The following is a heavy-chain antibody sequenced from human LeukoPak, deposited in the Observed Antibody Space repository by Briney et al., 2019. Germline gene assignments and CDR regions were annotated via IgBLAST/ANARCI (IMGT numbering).Heavy chain of an antibody. CDR1: GLSFTNYA. CDR3: AKGAAAGKVDWFDP. D-gene: IGHD6-13*01. Sequence: GGSLRLSCEASGLSFTNYAMMWVRQAPGKGLQWISTLTGYGGAYYADSGEGRFIISRDISKNTMFLQMYSLRAEDTAVYYCAKGAAAGKVDWFDPWGQGTLVTVTS. V-gene: IGHV3-23*01. J-gene: IGHJ5*02. CDR2: LTGYGGA.